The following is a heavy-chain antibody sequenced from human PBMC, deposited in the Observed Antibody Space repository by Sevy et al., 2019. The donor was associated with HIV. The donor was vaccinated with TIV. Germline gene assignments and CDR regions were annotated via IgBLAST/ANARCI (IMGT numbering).Heavy chain of an antibody. V-gene: IGHV1-2*02. CDR3: ARADYSSSYFDF. J-gene: IGHJ4*02. CDR2: INPYTGGT. CDR1: GYTLTGKY. Sequence: TSVKVSCKASGYTLTGKYMHWVRQAPGQGLEWMGWINPYTGGTKYAQKFQGRVVMTRDTSISTAYMELSRVNSDDTAIFYGARADYSSSYFDFWGQGTLVTVSS. D-gene: IGHD6-13*01.